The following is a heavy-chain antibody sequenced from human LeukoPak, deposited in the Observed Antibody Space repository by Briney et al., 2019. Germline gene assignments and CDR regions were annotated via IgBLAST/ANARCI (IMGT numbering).Heavy chain of an antibody. Sequence: GASVKVSCKASGGTFSSYAISWVRQAPGQGLEWMGGIIPIFGTANYAQKFQGRVTITADESTSTAYMELSSLRSEDTAVYYCAAQEGQLVWYFDLWGRGTLVTVSS. D-gene: IGHD6-6*01. V-gene: IGHV1-69*01. CDR3: AAQEGQLVWYFDL. CDR2: IIPIFGTA. J-gene: IGHJ2*01. CDR1: GGTFSSYA.